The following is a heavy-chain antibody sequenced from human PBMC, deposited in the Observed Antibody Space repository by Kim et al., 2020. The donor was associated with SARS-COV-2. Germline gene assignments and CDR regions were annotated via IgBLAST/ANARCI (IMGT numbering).Heavy chain of an antibody. CDR1: GGSISSSGYY. Sequence: SETLSLTCTVSGGSISSSGYYWGWIRQPPGKGLEWIGSIYYSGSTYYNPSLKSRVTISVDTSKNQFSLKLSSVTAADTAVYYCRGNQDYGDYMDYYYYYGMDVWGQGTTVTVSS. CDR3: RGNQDYGDYMDYYYYYGMDV. D-gene: IGHD4-17*01. CDR2: IYYSGST. V-gene: IGHV4-39*01. J-gene: IGHJ6*02.